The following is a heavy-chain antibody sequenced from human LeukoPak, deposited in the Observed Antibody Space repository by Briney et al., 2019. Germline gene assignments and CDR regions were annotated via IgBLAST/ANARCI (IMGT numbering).Heavy chain of an antibody. D-gene: IGHD6-13*01. CDR3: ARDRGSSTSWYYY. V-gene: IGHV3-21*01. CDR1: RFTFSSYS. Sequence: GGALRLSCAASRFTFSSYSMNLVRQAPGNGRGGVSSVSGSYIYYADSVNGRLTISRDNSKNTLYLQMNRMRAEDTAVYYCARDRGSSTSWYYYWGQGTLVTVSS. J-gene: IGHJ4*02. CDR2: VSGSYI.